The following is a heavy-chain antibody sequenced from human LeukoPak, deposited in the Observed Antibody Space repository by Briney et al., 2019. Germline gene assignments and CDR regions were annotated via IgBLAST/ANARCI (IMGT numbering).Heavy chain of an antibody. Sequence: GGSLRLSCAASEFTFSNAWMSWVRQAPGKGLEWVGRIKSKTDGGTTDYAAPVKGRFTISRDDSKNTLYLQMNSLKTEDTAVYYRTRRHDYGDYLNWFDPWGQGTLVTVSS. CDR3: TRRHDYGDYLNWFDP. V-gene: IGHV3-15*01. CDR2: IKSKTDGGTT. J-gene: IGHJ5*02. CDR1: EFTFSNAW. D-gene: IGHD4-17*01.